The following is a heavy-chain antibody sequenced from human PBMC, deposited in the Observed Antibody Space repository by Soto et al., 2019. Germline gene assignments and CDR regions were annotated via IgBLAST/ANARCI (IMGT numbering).Heavy chain of an antibody. CDR1: GFTFSSYS. D-gene: IGHD5-18*01. V-gene: IGHV3-48*01. Sequence: GGSLRLSCAASGFTFSSYSMNWVRQAPGKGLEWVSYISSSSSTMYYADSVKGRFTISRDNAKNSLYLQMNSLRAEDTAVYYCARDSGYSYGPLDYWGQGTLVKSPQ. CDR2: ISSSSSTM. CDR3: ARDSGYSYGPLDY. J-gene: IGHJ4*02.